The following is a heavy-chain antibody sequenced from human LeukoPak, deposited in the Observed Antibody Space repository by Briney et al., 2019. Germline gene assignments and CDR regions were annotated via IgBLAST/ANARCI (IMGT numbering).Heavy chain of an antibody. D-gene: IGHD3-3*02. CDR3: AKYRHFWSGHPSPDY. V-gene: IGHV3-23*01. CDR2: ISGSGGNT. Sequence: GGSLRLSCAASGFTFSSYAMSWVRQAPGKGLEWVSAISGSGGNTYYADSVKGRFTISRDNSKNTLYLQMNSLRAEDTAVYYCAKYRHFWSGHPSPDYWGQGTLVTVSS. J-gene: IGHJ4*02. CDR1: GFTFSSYA.